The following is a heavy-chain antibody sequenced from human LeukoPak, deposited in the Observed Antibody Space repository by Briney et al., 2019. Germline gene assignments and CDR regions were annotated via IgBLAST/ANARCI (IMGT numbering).Heavy chain of an antibody. CDR2: FFQSQKS. J-gene: IGHJ4*02. V-gene: IGHV4-38-2*01. CDR1: GHSTTRGYY. D-gene: IGHD3-10*02. CDR3: ARVLPVPYLLDS. Sequence: SETLSLSCDISGHSTTRGYYWAWFRQSPGKGPEWIATFFQSQKSFYNASLESRVIMSLDTSKSQFSLNLTSVTAADTAVYYCARVLPVPYLLDSWGQGTHVTVSS.